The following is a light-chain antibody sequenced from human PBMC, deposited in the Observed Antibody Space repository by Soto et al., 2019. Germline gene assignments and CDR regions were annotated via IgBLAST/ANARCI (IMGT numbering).Light chain of an antibody. V-gene: IGLV3-21*04. CDR1: DIGSKS. CDR3: QVWDTTSDPEGV. CDR2: YDR. Sequence: SYELTQPPSVSETPGKTATITCRGSDIGSKSVNWYQQKPGQAPVLIMFYDRVRPSGIPARFSGSNSGNTATLTISGVEGGDEADYYCQVWDTTSDPEGVFGGGTKVTVL. J-gene: IGLJ3*02.